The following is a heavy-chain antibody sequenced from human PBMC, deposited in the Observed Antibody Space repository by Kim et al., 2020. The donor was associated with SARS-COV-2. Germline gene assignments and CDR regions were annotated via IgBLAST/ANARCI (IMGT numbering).Heavy chain of an antibody. Sequence: GESLKISRKGSGYSFINYWIGWVRQMPGKGLEWMGIIYPGDSDTRYSPSFQGQVTISADKSISTAYLQWSSLKASDTAMYYCARRGHCSNGVCSAYYFDYWGQGSLVTVSS. V-gene: IGHV5-51*01. CDR2: IYPGDSDT. D-gene: IGHD2-8*01. CDR3: ARRGHCSNGVCSAYYFDY. CDR1: GYSFINYW. J-gene: IGHJ4*02.